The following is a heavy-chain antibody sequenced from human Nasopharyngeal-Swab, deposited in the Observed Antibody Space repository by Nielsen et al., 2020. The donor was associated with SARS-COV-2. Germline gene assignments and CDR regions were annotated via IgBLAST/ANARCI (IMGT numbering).Heavy chain of an antibody. CDR3: ARDLGGGYCTTINCLGS. V-gene: IGHV3-53*01. CDR2: IYAGGST. D-gene: IGHD2-8*01. J-gene: IGHJ1*01. Sequence: GESLKISCAASGFTVSTNYMTWVRQAPGKGLEWVSGIYAGGSTYYADSVKGRFTISRDSSTNTLYLQMNSLRVEDTAVYYCARDLGGGYCTTINCLGSWGQGTLVTVSS. CDR1: GFTVSTNY.